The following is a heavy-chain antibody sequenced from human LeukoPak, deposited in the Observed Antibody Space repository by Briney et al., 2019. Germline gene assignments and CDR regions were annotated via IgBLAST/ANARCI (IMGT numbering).Heavy chain of an antibody. V-gene: IGHV4-4*07. J-gene: IGHJ4*02. CDR2: IYAGGRT. D-gene: IGHD3-10*01. CDR1: GGSISSYY. Sequence: PSETLSLTCTVSGGSISSYYCSSIRPPAGKGLEWIGRIYAGGRTNYNPSLNSRVTMSVDTSKNSFSLKLSSVTAADTAVYYCARGFGELYQDPFDYWGQGTPVTVSS. CDR3: ARGFGELYQDPFDY.